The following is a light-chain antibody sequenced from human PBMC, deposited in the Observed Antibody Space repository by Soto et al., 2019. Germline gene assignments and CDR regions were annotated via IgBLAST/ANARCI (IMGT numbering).Light chain of an antibody. CDR3: QQYGSPPPST. V-gene: IGKV3-20*01. Sequence: EIVLTQSPGTLSLSPGERATLSCRASQSVSSNFLAWYQQKPGQAPRLLIYGASSRATGIPGRFSGSGSGTDFTLTISRLEPEDFAVYYCQQYGSPPPSTFGGGTKVEIK. CDR2: GAS. CDR1: QSVSSNF. J-gene: IGKJ4*01.